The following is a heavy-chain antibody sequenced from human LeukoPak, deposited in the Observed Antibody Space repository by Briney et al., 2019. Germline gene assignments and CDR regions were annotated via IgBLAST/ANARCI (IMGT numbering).Heavy chain of an antibody. CDR2: ISSSSSYI. J-gene: IGHJ3*02. D-gene: IGHD6-13*01. CDR1: GFTFSSYS. V-gene: IGHV3-21*01. Sequence: GGSLRLSCAASGFTFSSYSMNWVRQAPGKGLEWVSSISSSSSYIYYADSVKGRFTISRDNAKNSLYLQMTSLRAEDTAVYYCARDISSSWYKYDAFDIWGQGTMVTVSS. CDR3: ARDISSSWYKYDAFDI.